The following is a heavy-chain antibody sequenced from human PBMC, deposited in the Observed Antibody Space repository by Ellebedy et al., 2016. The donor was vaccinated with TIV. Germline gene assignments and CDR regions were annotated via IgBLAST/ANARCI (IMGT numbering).Heavy chain of an antibody. CDR3: AKEQEMAPEDYFDF. V-gene: IGHV3-30*18. CDR2: ISHDGGNK. CDR1: GFTFSYYG. J-gene: IGHJ4*02. Sequence: GGSLRLXXAASGFTFSYYGMHWVRQAPGQGLQWVTVISHDGGNKYYADSVKGRFTISRDNSKNTLYLQMNSLRAEDTAVYYCAKEQEMAPEDYFDFWGQGTLVTVSS. D-gene: IGHD5-24*01.